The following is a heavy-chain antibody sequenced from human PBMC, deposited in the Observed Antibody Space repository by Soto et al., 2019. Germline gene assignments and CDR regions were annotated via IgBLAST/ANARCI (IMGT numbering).Heavy chain of an antibody. Sequence: SETLSLTCSVSGVSMNDYYWSWIRQPAGRGLEWIVRIFTNGNTNYNPSLRGRLTMSVDTSTNQVSLRLTSVTAADTAVYYCASGPLVSRYYGLNVWGQGTTVTVSS. V-gene: IGHV4-4*07. CDR2: IFTNGNT. CDR1: GVSMNDYY. CDR3: ASGPLVSRYYGLNV. J-gene: IGHJ6*02.